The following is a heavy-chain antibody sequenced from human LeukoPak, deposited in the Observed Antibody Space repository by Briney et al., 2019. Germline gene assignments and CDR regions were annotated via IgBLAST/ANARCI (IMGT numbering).Heavy chain of an antibody. V-gene: IGHV3-23*01. Sequence: GGSPRLSCAASGFIFSSYAMSWVRQAPGKGLEWVSTISGSGGSTYYADSVKGRFTISRDNAKNSLYLQMNSLRAEDTAVYYCARDNGYNCVDYWGQGTLVTVSS. CDR1: GFIFSSYA. CDR2: ISGSGGST. J-gene: IGHJ4*02. CDR3: ARDNGYNCVDY. D-gene: IGHD5-24*01.